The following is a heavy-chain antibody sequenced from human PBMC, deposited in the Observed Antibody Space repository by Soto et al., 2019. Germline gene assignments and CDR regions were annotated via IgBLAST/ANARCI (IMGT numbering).Heavy chain of an antibody. V-gene: IGHV1-69*13. CDR1: GGTFSSYA. D-gene: IGHD3-9*01. J-gene: IGHJ6*02. Sequence: SVKVSCKASGGTFSSYAISWVRQAPGQGLEWMGGIIPIFGTANYAQKFQGRVTITADESTSTAYMELSSLRSEDTAVYYCARVANYDILTGYTPYSYYYYGMDVWGQGTTVTVSS. CDR3: ARVANYDILTGYTPYSYYYYGMDV. CDR2: IIPIFGTA.